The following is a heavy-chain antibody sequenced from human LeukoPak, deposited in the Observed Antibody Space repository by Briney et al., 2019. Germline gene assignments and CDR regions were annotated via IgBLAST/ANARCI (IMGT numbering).Heavy chain of an antibody. CDR3: ARVGSNGNWFDP. D-gene: IGHD6-13*01. CDR1: GYTFTGYY. CDR2: INPNSGGT. Sequence: ASVKVSCKASGYTFTGYYMHWVRQAPGQGLEWMGWINPNSGGTNYAQKFQRRVTMTRDTSISTAYMELSRLRSDDTAVYYCARVGSNGNWFDPWGQGTLVTVSS. J-gene: IGHJ5*02. V-gene: IGHV1-2*02.